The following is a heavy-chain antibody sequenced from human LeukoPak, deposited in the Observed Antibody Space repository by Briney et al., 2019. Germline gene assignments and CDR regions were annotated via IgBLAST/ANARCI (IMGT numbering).Heavy chain of an antibody. Sequence: GGSLRLSCAASGFTFSSYAMSWVRQAPGKGLEWVSAISGSGGSTYYADSVKGRFTISRDNSKNTLYLQMNSLRAEDTAVYYCAKMEYYYDSSGYWNWYFDLWGRGTLVTVSS. CDR1: GFTFSSYA. CDR2: ISGSGGST. CDR3: AKMEYYYDSSGYWNWYFDL. V-gene: IGHV3-23*01. J-gene: IGHJ2*01. D-gene: IGHD3-22*01.